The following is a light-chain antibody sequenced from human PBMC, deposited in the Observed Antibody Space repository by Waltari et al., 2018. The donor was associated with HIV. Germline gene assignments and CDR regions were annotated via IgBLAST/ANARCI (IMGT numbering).Light chain of an antibody. CDR2: EVF. V-gene: IGLV2-14*01. CDR3: TSFTRNDTLM. CDR1: SIDFGVYNF. J-gene: IGLJ3*02. Sequence: QSALTQPAPVSASPGQSLTIPCIGSSIDFGVYNFSTWYQQHPGGVPKVIIYEVFSRPSGVSNRFSGSKSGNTASLTISGLQTEDEADYYCTSFTRNDTLMFGGGTRVTVL.